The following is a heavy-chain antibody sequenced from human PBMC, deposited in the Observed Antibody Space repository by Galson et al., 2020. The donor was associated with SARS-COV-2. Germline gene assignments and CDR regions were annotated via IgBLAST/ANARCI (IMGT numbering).Heavy chain of an antibody. V-gene: IGHV4-30-4*01. CDR1: GGSISSDHYS. J-gene: IGHJ5*02. D-gene: IGHD5-18*01. CDR3: ARVDKRDGYNFWFDP. CDR2: IYYNVYG. Sequence: SETLSLTCTVPGGSISSDHYSWSWIRTPPVKSPEWIGYIYYNVYGNNNPSLKSRVNISVDTSTNQFSLKLNSVTAADTAVSFCARVDKRDGYNFWFDPWGQGTLVTVSS.